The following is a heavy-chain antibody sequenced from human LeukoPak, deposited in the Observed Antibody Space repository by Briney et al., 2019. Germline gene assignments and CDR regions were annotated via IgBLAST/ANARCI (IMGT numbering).Heavy chain of an antibody. V-gene: IGHV3-23*01. D-gene: IGHD2-15*01. J-gene: IGHJ3*01. CDR3: TKRQFGGGR. CDR1: GFSFSSHA. Sequence: GGSLRLSGAASGFSFSSHAMSWVRQAPGKGLEWVSGISGNGGSTYYADSVKGRFTISRDNSKNTLYLQMNSLRAEDTAVYYCTKRQFGGGRWGQGTMVTVSS. CDR2: ISGNGGST.